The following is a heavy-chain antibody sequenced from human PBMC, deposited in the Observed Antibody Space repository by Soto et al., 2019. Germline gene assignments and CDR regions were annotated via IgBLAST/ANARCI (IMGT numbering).Heavy chain of an antibody. CDR2: IYHRGNT. J-gene: IGHJ5*02. D-gene: IGHD1-20*01. Sequence: QLQLQESGSGLVKPSQTLSLTCTVSGVSIGSGDYSWSWIRQPPGKGLEWLGYIYHRGNTYYNRSLDSRLTMSADRSKIQLSLSLRSVTAADTAMYYCVSSKYNMGAGPKWFDPWGQGILVIVSS. V-gene: IGHV4-30-2*01. CDR1: GVSIGSGDYS. CDR3: VSSKYNMGAGPKWFDP.